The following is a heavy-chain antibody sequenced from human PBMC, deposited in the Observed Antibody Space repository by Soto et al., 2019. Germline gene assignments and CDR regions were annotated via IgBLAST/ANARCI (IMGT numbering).Heavy chain of an antibody. CDR2: IYHSGST. Sequence: SETLSLTCAVSGGSISSGGYSWSWIRQPPGKGLEWIGYIYHSGSTYYNPSLKSRVTISVGRSKNQFSLKLSSVTAADTAVYYCARGLRGFDYWGQGTLVTVSS. CDR1: GGSISSGGYS. CDR3: ARGLRGFDY. D-gene: IGHD3-16*01. V-gene: IGHV4-30-2*01. J-gene: IGHJ4*02.